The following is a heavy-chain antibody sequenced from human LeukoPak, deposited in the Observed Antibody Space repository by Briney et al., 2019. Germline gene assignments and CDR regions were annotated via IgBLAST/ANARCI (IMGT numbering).Heavy chain of an antibody. CDR1: GFTFSIYW. D-gene: IGHD6-25*01. Sequence: GGSLRLSCAASGFTFSIYWMRWVRQAPGKGLEWVANINQGGSERNYVDSVRGRFTISRDNAKSSVFLQMNSLRADDTAVYYCARDGYPYAMDVCGQGTTVTVFS. J-gene: IGHJ6*02. V-gene: IGHV3-7*01. CDR3: ARDGYPYAMDV. CDR2: INQGGSER.